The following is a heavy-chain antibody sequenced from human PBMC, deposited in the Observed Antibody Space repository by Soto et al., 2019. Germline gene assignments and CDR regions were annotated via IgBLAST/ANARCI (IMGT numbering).Heavy chain of an antibody. D-gene: IGHD3-22*01. J-gene: IGHJ4*02. V-gene: IGHV3-23*01. CDR2: ISTSGKDT. CDR1: GFSVSSQG. CDR3: AKGNLYNFFSGSDY. Sequence: PGGSLRLFCATSGFSVSSQGMTWVRQAPGKGLEWVSVISTSGKDTFYADSVKGRFTISRDNSNNVVYLQMNSLRAEDTAIYYCAKGNLYNFFSGSDYWGQGTLVTVSS.